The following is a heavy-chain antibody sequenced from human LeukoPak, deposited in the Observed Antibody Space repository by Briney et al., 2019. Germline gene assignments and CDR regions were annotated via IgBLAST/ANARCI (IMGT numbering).Heavy chain of an antibody. CDR3: ARGFGVDSSGWYGGFDY. J-gene: IGHJ4*02. Sequence: PSETLSLTCTVSGGSISSGSCYWSWIRQPAGKGLEWIGRIYTSGSTNYNPSLKSRVTISVDTSKNQFSLKLSSVTAADTAVYYCARGFGVDSSGWYGGFDYWGQGTLVTVSS. CDR1: GGSISSGSCY. V-gene: IGHV4-61*02. D-gene: IGHD6-19*01. CDR2: IYTSGST.